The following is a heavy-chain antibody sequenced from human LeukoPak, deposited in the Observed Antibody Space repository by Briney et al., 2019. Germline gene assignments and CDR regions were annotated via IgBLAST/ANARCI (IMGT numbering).Heavy chain of an antibody. V-gene: IGHV3-23*01. J-gene: IGHJ4*02. CDR2: ISGSGGYT. D-gene: IGHD1-14*01. CDR3: ANSNPEGGDY. CDR1: GFTFSNYG. Sequence: PGGTLRLSCAASGFTFSNYGMNWVRQAPGKGLEWVSSISGSGGYTYYTDSVKGRFTISRDNSKNTLYLQMNSLRVEDTAIYYCANSNPEGGDYWGQGTLVTVSS.